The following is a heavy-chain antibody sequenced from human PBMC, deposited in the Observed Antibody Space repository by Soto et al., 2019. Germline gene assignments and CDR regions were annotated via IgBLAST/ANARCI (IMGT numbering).Heavy chain of an antibody. D-gene: IGHD6-19*01. J-gene: IGHJ6*03. V-gene: IGHV1-58*01. CDR2: INAGSGNT. CDR1: GFTFTSSA. Sequence: ASVKVSCKASGFTFTSSAVQWVRQARGQRLEWIGWINAGSGNTNYAQKFQGRVTITRDTSASTAYMELSSLRSEDTAVYYCARAVYYYYYMDVWGKGTTVTVSS. CDR3: ARAVYYYYYMDV.